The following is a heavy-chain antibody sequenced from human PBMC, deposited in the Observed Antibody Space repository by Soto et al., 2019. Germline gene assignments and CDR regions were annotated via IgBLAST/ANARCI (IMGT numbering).Heavy chain of an antibody. V-gene: IGHV4-34*01. CDR2: INYSGST. CDR3: ARRNYFYALDV. CDR1: GGSFSGYY. J-gene: IGHJ6*02. Sequence: SETLSLTCAVSGGSFSGYYWGWVRQPPGKGLEWVGEINYSGSTNYNPSLKRRVTISVDTSKNQVSLKVTSVAAADTAMYYCARRNYFYALDVWGQGTTVTVSS.